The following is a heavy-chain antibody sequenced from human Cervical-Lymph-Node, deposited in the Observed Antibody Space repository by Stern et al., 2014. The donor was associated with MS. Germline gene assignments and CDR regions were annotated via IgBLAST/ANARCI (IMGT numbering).Heavy chain of an antibody. J-gene: IGHJ4*02. D-gene: IGHD3-22*01. V-gene: IGHV2-5*02. CDR1: GFSLSTSGVG. Sequence: QITKESGPTLVKPTQTLTLTCTFSGFSLSTSGVGVGWIRQPPGKALEWLALIYWDDDKRYSPSLKSRLTITKDTSKTQVVLTMTNMDPVDTATYYCARNRNYYDRSDLFDYWGQGTLVTVSS. CDR2: IYWDDDK. CDR3: ARNRNYYDRSDLFDY.